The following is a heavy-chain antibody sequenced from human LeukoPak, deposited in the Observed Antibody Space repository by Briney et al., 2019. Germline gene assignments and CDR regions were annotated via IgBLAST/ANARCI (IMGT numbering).Heavy chain of an antibody. CDR3: ARDLAYYDILTGYLVDDY. CDR1: GFTFSSYW. D-gene: IGHD3-9*01. V-gene: IGHV3-7*01. Sequence: PGGSLRLSCAASGFTFSSYWMSWVRQAPGKGLEWVANIKQDGSEKYYVDSVKGRFTISRDNVKNSLYLQMNSLRAEDTAVYYCARDLAYYDILTGYLVDDYWGQGTLVTVSS. CDR2: IKQDGSEK. J-gene: IGHJ4*02.